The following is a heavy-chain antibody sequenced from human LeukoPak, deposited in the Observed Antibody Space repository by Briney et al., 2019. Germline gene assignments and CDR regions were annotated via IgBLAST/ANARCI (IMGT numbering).Heavy chain of an antibody. J-gene: IGHJ4*02. V-gene: IGHV1-69*13. CDR2: IIPIFGTA. CDR1: GGTFSSYA. CDR3: ARTSYCGGDWLDY. Sequence: SVKVSCKASGGTFSSYAISWVRQAPGQGLEWMGGIIPIFGTANYAQKFQGRVTITADESTSTPYIELSSRRSEDTAVYYCARTSYCGGDWLDYWGQGTLVTVSS. D-gene: IGHD2-21*02.